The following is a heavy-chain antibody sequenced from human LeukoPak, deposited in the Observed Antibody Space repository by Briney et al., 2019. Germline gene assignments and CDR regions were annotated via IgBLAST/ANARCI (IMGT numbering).Heavy chain of an antibody. CDR1: GGSISSGGYS. D-gene: IGHD3-3*01. CDR3: AKARGPKSEECYFDD. V-gene: IGHV4-30-2*01. J-gene: IGHJ4*02. Sequence: SETLSLTCAVSGGSISSGGYSWSWIRQPPGKGLVWIGYIYHSGSTYYNPSLKSRVTISVDRSKNQFSLKLSSVTAADSAVYFCAKARGPKSEECYFDDWGQGTLVTVSS. CDR2: IYHSGST.